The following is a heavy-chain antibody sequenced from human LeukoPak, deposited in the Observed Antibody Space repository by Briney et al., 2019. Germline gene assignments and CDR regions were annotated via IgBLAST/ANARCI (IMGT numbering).Heavy chain of an antibody. V-gene: IGHV4-39*07. Sequence: SETLSLTCTVSGGSISSSSYYWGWIRQPPGKGLEWIGSIYYSGSTYYNPSLKSRVTISVDTSKNQFSLKLSSVSAADTAVYYCARVATMIVVVIENAFDIWGQGTMVTVSS. CDR2: IYYSGST. D-gene: IGHD3-22*01. J-gene: IGHJ3*02. CDR1: GGSISSSSYY. CDR3: ARVATMIVVVIENAFDI.